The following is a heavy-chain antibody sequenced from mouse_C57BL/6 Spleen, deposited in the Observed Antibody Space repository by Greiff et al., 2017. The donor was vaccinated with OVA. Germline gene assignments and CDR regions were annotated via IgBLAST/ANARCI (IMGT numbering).Heavy chain of an antibody. V-gene: IGHV2-9-1*01. J-gene: IGHJ1*03. CDR1: GFSLTSYA. Sequence: VQVVESGPGLVAPSQSLSITCTVSGFSLTSYAISWVRQPPGKGLEWLGVIWTGGGTNYNSALKSRLSISKDNSKSQVCLIMNRLQTDDTAGYYCAGKGEPWCFDVWGTGTTVTVSS. CDR2: IWTGGGT. CDR3: AGKGEPWCFDV.